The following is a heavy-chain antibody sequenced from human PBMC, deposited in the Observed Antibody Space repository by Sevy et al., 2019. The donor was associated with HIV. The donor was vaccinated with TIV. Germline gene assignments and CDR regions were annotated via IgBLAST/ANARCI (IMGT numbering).Heavy chain of an antibody. CDR3: VRAIAADGSF. Sequence: GGSLRLSCAASGFTFSNAWMSWVRQAPGKGLEWVANIKQDGSVKYYVDSVKGRFTISRDNARNLLYLQMNSLRAEDTALYYCVRAIAADGSFWGQGTLVTVSS. J-gene: IGHJ4*02. CDR2: IKQDGSVK. D-gene: IGHD6-13*01. CDR1: GFTFSNAW. V-gene: IGHV3-7*01.